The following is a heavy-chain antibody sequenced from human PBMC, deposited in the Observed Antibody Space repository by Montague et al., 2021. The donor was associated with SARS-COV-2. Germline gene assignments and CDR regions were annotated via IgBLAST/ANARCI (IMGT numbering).Heavy chain of an antibody. Sequence: SETLSLTCTVSGGSISRYYWNWIRQPPGKGLEWIAYIYYSGSTNYNPSLKSRVTISVDTSKNQFSLKLSTVTAADTAVYYCARAREYYNTVTGYPYDFDYWGQGTLVTVSS. CDR3: ARAREYYNTVTGYPYDFDY. V-gene: IGHV4-59*01. CDR2: IYYSGST. J-gene: IGHJ4*02. D-gene: IGHD3-9*01. CDR1: GGSISRYY.